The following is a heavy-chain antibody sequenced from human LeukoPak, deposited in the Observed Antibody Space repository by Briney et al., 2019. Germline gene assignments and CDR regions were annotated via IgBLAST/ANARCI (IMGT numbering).Heavy chain of an antibody. D-gene: IGHD5-24*01. CDR1: GFTFSSYA. CDR2: ISGSGDTT. Sequence: GGSLRLSCAASGFTFSSYAMGWVRQAPGKGLEWVSTISGSGDTTYYADSVKGRFTISRDNSKNTLYLQMNSLRAEDTAVYYCAKRRDGYFDYWGQGTLVTVSS. J-gene: IGHJ4*02. CDR3: AKRRDGYFDY. V-gene: IGHV3-23*01.